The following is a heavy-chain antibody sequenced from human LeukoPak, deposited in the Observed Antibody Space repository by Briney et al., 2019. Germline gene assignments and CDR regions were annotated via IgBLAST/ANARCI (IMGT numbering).Heavy chain of an antibody. CDR1: GYSFTYYF. D-gene: IGHD3-3*01. V-gene: IGHV5-51*01. Sequence: GESLKISCNGSGYSFTYYFIGWVRQMPGKGLEWMGIIYPGDSDTRYSPSFQGQVTISVDKSTNTAYLQWNSLKASDSAMYYCARHLGGDRTSGYYNYWGQGTLVTVSS. CDR2: IYPGDSDT. CDR3: ARHLGGDRTSGYYNY. J-gene: IGHJ4*02.